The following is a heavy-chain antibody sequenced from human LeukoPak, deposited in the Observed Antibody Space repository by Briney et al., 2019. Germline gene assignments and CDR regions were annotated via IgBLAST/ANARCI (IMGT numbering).Heavy chain of an antibody. J-gene: IGHJ4*02. V-gene: IGHV3-21*01. CDR2: ISSSSSYI. CDR1: GFTFSSYS. D-gene: IGHD6-13*01. Sequence: PGGSLRLSCAASGFTFSSYSMNWVRQAPGKGLEWDSSISSSSSYIYYADSVKGRFTISRDNAKNSLYLQMSSLRAEDTAVYYCASDSHSSSWYAYWGQGTLVTVSS. CDR3: ASDSHSSSWYAY.